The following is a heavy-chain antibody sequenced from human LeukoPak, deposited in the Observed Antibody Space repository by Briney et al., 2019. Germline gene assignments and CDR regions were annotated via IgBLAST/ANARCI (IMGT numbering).Heavy chain of an antibody. CDR3: AKDGIVVVRFDY. Sequence: AGGTLRLSCTASGFTFSSYGMSWVRQAPGKGLEWVSAISGSGGSTCYADSVKGRFTISRDNSKNTLYLQMNSLRAEDTAVYYCAKDGIVVVRFDYWGQGTLVTVPS. D-gene: IGHD2-21*01. CDR1: GFTFSSYG. J-gene: IGHJ4*02. V-gene: IGHV3-23*01. CDR2: ISGSGGST.